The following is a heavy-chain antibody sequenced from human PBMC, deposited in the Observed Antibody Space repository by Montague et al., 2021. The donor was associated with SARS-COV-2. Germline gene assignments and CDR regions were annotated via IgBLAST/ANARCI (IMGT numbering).Heavy chain of an antibody. CDR3: TSGREGNYKVMDV. CDR1: GDSVTVSWTS. V-gene: IGHV6-1*01. CDR2: TYYISQLYN. Sequence: CAISGDSVTVSWTSGAYRKKSRPSALQSQSWTYYISQLYNDYAVSVRGRVTIHPDTSKNQFSLQLNSVTPEDSAIYYCTSGREGNYKVMDVWGQGTTVTV. D-gene: IGHD3-10*01. J-gene: IGHJ6*02.